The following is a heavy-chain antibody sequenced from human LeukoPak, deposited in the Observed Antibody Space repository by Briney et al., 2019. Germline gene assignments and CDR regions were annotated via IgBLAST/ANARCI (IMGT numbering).Heavy chain of an antibody. V-gene: IGHV3-11*04. CDR2: LTSTGRNI. Sequence: GRSLRLSCAASGFTFSDYYMSWIRQAPGRGPEWVSYLTSTGRNIYYADFVKGRFTISRDNAENSLYLQMNSLRAEDTAVYYCARIYCSSPSCYFVHLGQGTLVTVSS. D-gene: IGHD2-2*01. J-gene: IGHJ4*02. CDR3: ARIYCSSPSCYFVH. CDR1: GFTFSDYY.